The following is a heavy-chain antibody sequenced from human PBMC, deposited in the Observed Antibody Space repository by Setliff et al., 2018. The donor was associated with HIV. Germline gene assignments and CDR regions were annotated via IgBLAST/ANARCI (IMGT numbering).Heavy chain of an antibody. CDR3: ARFGPLRYFDH. D-gene: IGHD4-17*01. Sequence: ASVKVSCKASGYIFTDYFIHWVRQATGQGLEWMGWMNPNSGNTGYAQKFQGSVTFTRDTSASTAYMEVTGLRSEDTAVYYCARFGPLRYFDHWGQGTLVTVSS. CDR1: GYIFTDYF. V-gene: IGHV1-8*03. CDR2: MNPNSGNT. J-gene: IGHJ4*02.